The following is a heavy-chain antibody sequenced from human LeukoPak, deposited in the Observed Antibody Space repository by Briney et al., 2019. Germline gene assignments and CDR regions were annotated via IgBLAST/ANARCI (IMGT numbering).Heavy chain of an antibody. Sequence: SEILSLTCTVSGGSIGNFFWSWIRQSPGEGLEWIGFIYENGRTSYSPSLKSRVTISVDMSKNQFSLRLTSMTAADTAVYYCARDWELGHWGRGILVTVTS. CDR3: ARDWELGH. CDR1: GGSIGNFF. CDR2: IYENGRT. V-gene: IGHV4-59*01. D-gene: IGHD1-26*01. J-gene: IGHJ4*02.